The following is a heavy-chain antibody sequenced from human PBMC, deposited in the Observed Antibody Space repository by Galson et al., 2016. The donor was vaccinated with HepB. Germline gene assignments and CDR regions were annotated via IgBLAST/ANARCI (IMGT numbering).Heavy chain of an antibody. CDR1: GDSIASKTNS. V-gene: IGHV4-39*01. CDR2: IYYSGST. Sequence: LSLTCTVSGDSIASKTNSWGWIRQPPRKGLEWIGSIYYSGSTLYNPSLKSRVTISVDASKNQFSLRLNSVTAADTAVYYCARQGSYYSYHSAMDGWGRGTTVSVSS. D-gene: IGHD1-26*01. J-gene: IGHJ6*02. CDR3: ARQGSYYSYHSAMDG.